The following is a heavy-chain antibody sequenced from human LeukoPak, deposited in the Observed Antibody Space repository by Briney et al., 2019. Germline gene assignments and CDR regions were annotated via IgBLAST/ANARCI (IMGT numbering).Heavy chain of an antibody. D-gene: IGHD5-12*01. V-gene: IGHV4-39*01. CDR2: IYYSGST. Sequence: SETLSLTCTVSGGSISSSSYYWGWIRQPPGKGLEWIGSIYYSGSTYYNPSLKSRATISVDTSKNQFSLKLSSVTAGDTAVYYCVRSYSGHDKYYYYYYMDVWGKGTTVTISS. J-gene: IGHJ6*03. CDR1: GGSISSSSYY. CDR3: VRSYSGHDKYYYYYYMDV.